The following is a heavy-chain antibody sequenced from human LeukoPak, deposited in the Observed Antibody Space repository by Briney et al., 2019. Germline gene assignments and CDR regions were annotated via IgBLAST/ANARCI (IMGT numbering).Heavy chain of an antibody. J-gene: IGHJ3*02. D-gene: IGHD6-6*01. V-gene: IGHV1-2*02. Sequence: ASVKVSCKASGYTFTGYYMHWVRQAPGQGLEWMGWINPNSGGTSYAQKFQGRVTMTRDTSISTAYMELSRLRSDDTAVYYCARDTSNIVYSSSYAFDIWGQGTMVTVSS. CDR1: GYTFTGYY. CDR3: ARDTSNIVYSSSYAFDI. CDR2: INPNSGGT.